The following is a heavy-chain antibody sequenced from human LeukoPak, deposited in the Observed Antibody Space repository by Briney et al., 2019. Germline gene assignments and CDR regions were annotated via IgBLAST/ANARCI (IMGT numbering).Heavy chain of an antibody. Sequence: GASVKVSCKASGYTFTSYDINWVRQATGQGLEWMGWMNPNSGNTGYAQKFQGRVTMTRNTSISTAYMELSSLRSEDTAVYYCASEYRSGWSDYNWFDPWGQGTLVTVSS. D-gene: IGHD6-19*01. CDR1: GYTFTSYD. J-gene: IGHJ5*02. CDR3: ASEYRSGWSDYNWFDP. V-gene: IGHV1-8*01. CDR2: MNPNSGNT.